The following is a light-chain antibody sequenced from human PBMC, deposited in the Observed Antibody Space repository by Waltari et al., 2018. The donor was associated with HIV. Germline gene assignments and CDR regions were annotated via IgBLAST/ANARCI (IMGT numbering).Light chain of an antibody. CDR2: DSN. J-gene: IGLJ2*01. V-gene: IGLV1-51*01. Sequence: QSVLKQPPSVSAAPGQKVTISCSGSISNIGNNYVCWYQQLPGTAPKRLIVDSNNRPSGIPYRFSSPKSGTSATLDITGLQTGDEADYYCGTWDSSLSAGVFGGGTKLTVL. CDR3: GTWDSSLSAGV. CDR1: ISNIGNNY.